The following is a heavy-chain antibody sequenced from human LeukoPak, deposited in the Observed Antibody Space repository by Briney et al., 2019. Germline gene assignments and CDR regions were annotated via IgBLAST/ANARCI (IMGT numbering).Heavy chain of an antibody. V-gene: IGHV3-33*06. CDR1: GFTFSSYG. J-gene: IGHJ4*02. CDR2: IWYDGSNK. CDR3: AKDRDDYGDYIFDY. D-gene: IGHD4-17*01. Sequence: PGGSLRLSCAASGFTFSSYGMHWVRQAPGKGLEWVAVIWYDGSNKYYADSVKGRFTISRDNSKNTLYLQMNSLRVEDTAVYYCAKDRDDYGDYIFDYWGQGTLVTVSS.